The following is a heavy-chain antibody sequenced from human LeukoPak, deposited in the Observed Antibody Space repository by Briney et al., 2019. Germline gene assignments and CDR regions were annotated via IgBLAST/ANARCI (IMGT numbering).Heavy chain of an antibody. J-gene: IGHJ5*02. V-gene: IGHV4-38-2*02. CDR2: IYHSGST. D-gene: IGHD1-26*01. CDR1: GYSISSGYY. Sequence: SETLSLTCTVSGYSISSGYYWGWIRQPPGKGLVWIGSIYHSGSTSYNPSLSSRITISVDTSKNPFPLKLSSVSAADTALYYCARNFCPVGCVGPNWFDPWGQGTLVTVSS. CDR3: ARNFCPVGCVGPNWFDP.